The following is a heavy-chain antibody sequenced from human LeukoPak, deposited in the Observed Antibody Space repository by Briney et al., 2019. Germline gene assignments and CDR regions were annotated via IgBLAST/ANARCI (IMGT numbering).Heavy chain of an antibody. CDR2: IYYSGST. CDR3: ARAHTSSWYMDY. D-gene: IGHD6-13*01. Sequence: PSETLSLNCTVSGGSIRSDFHYWDWIRQPPGKGLEWIGYIYYSGSTNYNPSLKSRVTISVDTSENQLSLKLSSVTAADTALYYCARAHTSSWYMDYWGQGTLVTVSS. J-gene: IGHJ4*02. CDR1: GGSIRSDFHY. V-gene: IGHV4-61*01.